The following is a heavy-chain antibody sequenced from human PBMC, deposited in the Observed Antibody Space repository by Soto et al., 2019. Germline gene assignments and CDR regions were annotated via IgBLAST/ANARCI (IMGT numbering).Heavy chain of an antibody. Sequence: ASVKVSCKASGYTFTSYAMHWVRQAPGQRLEWMGWINAGNGNTKYSQKFQGRVTITRDTSASTAYMELSSLRSEDTAVYYCARGLGYCSSTSCRNWFDPWGQGTLVTVSS. D-gene: IGHD2-2*01. CDR3: ARGLGYCSSTSCRNWFDP. CDR1: GYTFTSYA. V-gene: IGHV1-3*01. CDR2: INAGNGNT. J-gene: IGHJ5*02.